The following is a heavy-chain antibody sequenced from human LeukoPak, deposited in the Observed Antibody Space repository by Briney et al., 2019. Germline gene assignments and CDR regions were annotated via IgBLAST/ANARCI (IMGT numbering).Heavy chain of an antibody. CDR3: ARDAYDSRVDY. CDR1: GFTFSSYE. Sequence: PGGSLRLSCAASGFTFSSYEMNWVRQAPGKGLERVSYISSSGSTIYYADSVKGRFTISRDNAKNSLYLRMNSLRAEDTAVYYCARDAYDSRVDYWGQGTLVTVSS. V-gene: IGHV3-48*03. J-gene: IGHJ4*02. D-gene: IGHD3-22*01. CDR2: ISSSGSTI.